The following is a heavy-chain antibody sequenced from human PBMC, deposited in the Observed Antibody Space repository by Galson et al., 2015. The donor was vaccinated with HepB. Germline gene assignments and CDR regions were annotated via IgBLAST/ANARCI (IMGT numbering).Heavy chain of an antibody. J-gene: IGHJ6*02. D-gene: IGHD1-1*01. CDR3: ARAPIDQNWNYYYGMDV. V-gene: IGHV4-59*01. Sequence: SETLSLTCTVSGGSISSYYWSWIRQPPGKGLEWIGYIYYSGSTNYNPSLKSRVTISVDTSKNQFSLKLSSVTAADTAVYYCARAPIDQNWNYYYGMDVWGQGTTVTVSS. CDR2: IYYSGST. CDR1: GGSISSYY.